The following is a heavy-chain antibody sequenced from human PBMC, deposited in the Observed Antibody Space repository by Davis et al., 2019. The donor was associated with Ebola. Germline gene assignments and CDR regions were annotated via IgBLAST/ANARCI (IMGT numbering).Heavy chain of an antibody. CDR2: ITNGGSTN. J-gene: IGHJ6*02. CDR1: GFSFNSYT. Sequence: PGGSLRLSCIASGFSFNSYTMNWVRQAPGKGLEWLSYITNGGSTNSYADSVKGRFTVSRDNAKNSLFLQMNSLRDEDTAVYYCARDINWKDVYGLDVWGQGTTVTVSS. V-gene: IGHV3-48*02. D-gene: IGHD1-1*01. CDR3: ARDINWKDVYGLDV.